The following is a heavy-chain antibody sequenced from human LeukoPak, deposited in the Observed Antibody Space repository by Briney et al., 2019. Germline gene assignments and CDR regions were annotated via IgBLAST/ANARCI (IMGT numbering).Heavy chain of an antibody. Sequence: ASVKVSCKASGYTFTSYYMHWVRQAPGQGLEWMGIINPSGGSTSYAQKFQGRVTMTRDTSTSTVYMELSSLRSADTAVYYCAKGYCSSTSCYYYFDYWGQGTLVTVSS. CDR3: AKGYCSSTSCYYYFDY. CDR1: GYTFTSYY. D-gene: IGHD2-2*01. J-gene: IGHJ4*02. CDR2: INPSGGST. V-gene: IGHV1-46*01.